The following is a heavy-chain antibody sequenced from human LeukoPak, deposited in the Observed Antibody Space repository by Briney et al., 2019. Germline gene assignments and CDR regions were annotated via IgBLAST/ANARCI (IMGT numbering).Heavy chain of an antibody. D-gene: IGHD6-13*01. V-gene: IGHV3-7*05. CDR3: ARSFSSSWYGDFDY. Sequence: GGSLRLSCAATGFTFSSYWMSWVRQAPGKGLEWVANIKQDGSDKYYVDSVKGRFTISRDNAKNSLYLQMNSLRAEDTAVYYCARSFSSSWYGDFDYWGQGTLATVSS. J-gene: IGHJ4*02. CDR2: IKQDGSDK. CDR1: GFTFSSYW.